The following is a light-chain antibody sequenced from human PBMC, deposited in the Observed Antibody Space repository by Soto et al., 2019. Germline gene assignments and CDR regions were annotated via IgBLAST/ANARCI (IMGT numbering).Light chain of an antibody. CDR3: QQYKA. V-gene: IGKV1-33*01. J-gene: IGKJ4*01. CDR2: DAS. Sequence: DIQMTQSPSSLSASVGDRVTITCQASQDISNYLNWYQQKPGKAPKLLIYDASNLETGVPSRFSGSGSGTDFTFSISRLQPEDIATYYCQQYKAFGGGTKVEIK. CDR1: QDISNY.